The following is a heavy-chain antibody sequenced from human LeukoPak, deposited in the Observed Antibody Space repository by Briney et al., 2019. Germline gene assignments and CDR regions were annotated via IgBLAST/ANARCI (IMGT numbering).Heavy chain of an antibody. CDR2: ISYDGSNK. CDR1: GFTFSSYG. J-gene: IGHJ4*02. Sequence: SGGSLRLSCAASGFTFSSYGMHWVRQAPGKGLEWVAVISYDGSNKYYADSVKGRFTISRDNSKNTLYLQMNSLRAEDTAVYYCARETDSSGYQSYFDYWGQGTLVTVSS. V-gene: IGHV3-30*03. CDR3: ARETDSSGYQSYFDY. D-gene: IGHD3-22*01.